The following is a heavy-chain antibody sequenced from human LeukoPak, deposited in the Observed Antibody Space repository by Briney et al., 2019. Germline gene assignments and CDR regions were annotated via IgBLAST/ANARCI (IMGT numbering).Heavy chain of an antibody. V-gene: IGHV3-74*01. CDR1: GFTFSSYW. CDR2: MNSDGSST. CDR3: ARETSVLGVYYFDY. J-gene: IGHJ4*02. D-gene: IGHD3-16*01. Sequence: GGSLRLSCAVSGFTFSSYWMHWVRQAPGKGLVWFSRMNSDGSSTTYADSVKGRFTISRDNAKNTLYLQMNSLRAEDTAVYYCARETSVLGVYYFDYWGQGTLVSVSS.